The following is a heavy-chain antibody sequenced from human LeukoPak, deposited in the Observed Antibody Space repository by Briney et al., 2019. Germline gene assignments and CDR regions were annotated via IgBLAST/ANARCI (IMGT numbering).Heavy chain of an antibody. Sequence: GGSLRLSCAASGFTFSSYWMSWVRQAPGKGLEWVANIKQDGSEKYYVDSVKGRFTISRDNAKNSLYLQMNSLRAEDTAVYYCARALQPEYYDFWSGYYYFDYWGQGTLVTVSS. CDR3: ARALQPEYYDFWSGYYYFDY. CDR1: GFTFSSYW. J-gene: IGHJ4*02. CDR2: IKQDGSEK. D-gene: IGHD3-3*01. V-gene: IGHV3-7*01.